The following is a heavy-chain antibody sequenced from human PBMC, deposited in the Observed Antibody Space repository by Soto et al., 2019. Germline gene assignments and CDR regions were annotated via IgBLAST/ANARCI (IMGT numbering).Heavy chain of an antibody. V-gene: IGHV1-69*13. CDR3: ARGHEYGGNSDAFDI. CDR1: GGTFKTVS. Sequence: QVRLVQSGAEVKKPGSSVKVSCKFSGGTFKTVSINWLRQAPGQGLEWMGNILPAFGTADYAPKFQGRVTFTADQATTTAFMELISLTSQDTAFYFCARGHEYGGNSDAFDIWGQGTVVTVSS. CDR2: ILPAFGTA. J-gene: IGHJ3*02. D-gene: IGHD4-17*01.